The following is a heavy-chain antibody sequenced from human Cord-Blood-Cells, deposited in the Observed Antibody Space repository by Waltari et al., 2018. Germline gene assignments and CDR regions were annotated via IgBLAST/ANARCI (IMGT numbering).Heavy chain of an antibody. CDR3: ARGTYDFWSGYSSLGYYFDY. CDR2: ISAYNGNT. Sequence: QVQLVQSGAEVKKPGASVKVSCKASGYTFTSYGISWVRQAPGQGLEWMGWISAYNGNTNYAQKLQGRVTMTTDTSTSTAYMELRSLRSDDTAVYYCARGTYDFWSGYSSLGYYFDYWGQGTLVTVSS. V-gene: IGHV1-18*01. J-gene: IGHJ4*02. CDR1: GYTFTSYG. D-gene: IGHD3-3*01.